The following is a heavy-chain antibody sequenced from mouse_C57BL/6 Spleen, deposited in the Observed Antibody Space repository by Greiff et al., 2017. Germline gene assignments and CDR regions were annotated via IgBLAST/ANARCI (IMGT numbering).Heavy chain of an antibody. CDR1: GFNIKNTY. CDR3: ARSYYGSRDYAMDY. J-gene: IGHJ4*01. CDR2: IDPANGNT. V-gene: IGHV14-3*01. Sequence: DVKLVESVAELVRPGASVKLSCTASGFNIKNTYMHWVKQRPEQGLEWIGRIDPANGNTKYAPKFQGKATITADTSSNTAYLQLSSLTSEDTAIYYCARSYYGSRDYAMDYWGQGTSVTVSS. D-gene: IGHD1-1*01.